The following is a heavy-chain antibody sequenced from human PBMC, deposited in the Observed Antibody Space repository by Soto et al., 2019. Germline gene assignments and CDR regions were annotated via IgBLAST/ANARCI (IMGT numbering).Heavy chain of an antibody. J-gene: IGHJ4*02. D-gene: IGHD2-2*01. V-gene: IGHV3-48*03. CDR1: RFTFSSYE. CDR2: ISSSGSTI. Sequence: VGSLRLSCAASRFTFSSYEMNWVRQAPGKGLEWISYISSSGSTIYYAGSMKGRFTISRDNAQNSLYLQMNSLRAEDTAVYYCARSRGGSTSWYFDSWGQGTLVTVSS. CDR3: ARSRGGSTSWYFDS.